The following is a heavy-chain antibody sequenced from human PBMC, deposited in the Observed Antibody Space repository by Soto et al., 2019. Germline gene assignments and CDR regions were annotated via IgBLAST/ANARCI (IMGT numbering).Heavy chain of an antibody. CDR3: AREYRSSSGRFDN. V-gene: IGHV1-69*13. CDR2: IIPIFGTP. Sequence: SVKGSCKASGYSFTAYHMHWVRQAPGQGLEWMGGIIPIFGTPSYAQKFQGRVTITADESTTTAYMDLSSLRSEDTAVYYCAREYRSSSGRFDNWGQGTLVTVSS. CDR1: GYSFTAYH. J-gene: IGHJ4*02. D-gene: IGHD6-6*01.